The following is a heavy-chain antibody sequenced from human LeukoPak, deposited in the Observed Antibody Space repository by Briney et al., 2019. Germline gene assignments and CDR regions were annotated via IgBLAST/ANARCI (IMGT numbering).Heavy chain of an antibody. J-gene: IGHJ4*02. V-gene: IGHV4-59*01. Sequence: SETLSLTCTVSGGSISGYYWSWIRQPPGKGLEWVGYIYYSGSTNYNPSLKSRVTISVDTSKNQFSLKLSSVTAADTAVYYCARFYYYGSGSYYSAYFDYWGQGTLVTVSS. CDR3: ARFYYYGSGSYYSAYFDY. CDR1: GGSISGYY. CDR2: IYYSGST. D-gene: IGHD3-10*01.